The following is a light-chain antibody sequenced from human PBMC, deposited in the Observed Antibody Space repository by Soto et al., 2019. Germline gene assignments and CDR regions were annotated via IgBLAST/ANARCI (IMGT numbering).Light chain of an antibody. CDR1: SSDVVNDLL. CDR2: EVS. Sequence: QSALTQPASVSGSPGQSITISCTGTSSDVVNDLLVSWYQQQPGKAPKLMIFEVSKRPLGVPDRFSGSKSGNTASLIVSGLQPDDEAEYHCTSYTGDDFTFVFGTGTKLTVL. V-gene: IGLV2-14*02. J-gene: IGLJ1*01. CDR3: TSYTGDDFTFV.